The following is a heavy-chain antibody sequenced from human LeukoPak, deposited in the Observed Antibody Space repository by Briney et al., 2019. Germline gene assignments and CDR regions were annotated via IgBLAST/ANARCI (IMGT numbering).Heavy chain of an antibody. Sequence: PGGSLRLSCAASGFTFSDYHMNWVRQAPGKGLGWVSSISSSSSYIYYADSVKGRFTISRDNAKNSLYLQMNSLRAEDTAVYYCARARYCSGGSCYYAFDIWGQGTMVTVSS. CDR3: ARARYCSGGSCYYAFDI. D-gene: IGHD2-15*01. V-gene: IGHV3-21*04. J-gene: IGHJ3*02. CDR2: ISSSSSYI. CDR1: GFTFSDYH.